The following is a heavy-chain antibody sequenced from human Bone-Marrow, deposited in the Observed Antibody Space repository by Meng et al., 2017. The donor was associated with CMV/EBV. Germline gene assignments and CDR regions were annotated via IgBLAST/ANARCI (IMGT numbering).Heavy chain of an antibody. CDR2: ISSSSSYI. Sequence: MNWVRQAPGKGLEWVSSISSSSSYIYYADSVKGRFTISRDNAKNSLYLQMNSLRAEDTAVYYCAKAPDHTGGILEWLSSPHEYYFDYWGQGTLVTVSS. J-gene: IGHJ4*02. V-gene: IGHV3-21*01. CDR3: AKAPDHTGGILEWLSSPHEYYFDY. D-gene: IGHD3-3*01.